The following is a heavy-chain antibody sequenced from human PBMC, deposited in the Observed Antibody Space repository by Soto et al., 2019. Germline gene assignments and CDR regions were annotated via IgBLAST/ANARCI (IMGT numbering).Heavy chain of an antibody. J-gene: IGHJ5*02. Sequence: SETLSLACTASGGSISSYYWSWIRQPPGKGLEWIGYIYYSGSTNYNPSLKSRVTISVDTSKNQFSLKLSSVTAADTAVYYCAFTNYDILTGDNWFDPWGQGTLVTVS. CDR3: AFTNYDILTGDNWFDP. CDR2: IYYSGST. CDR1: GGSISSYY. V-gene: IGHV4-59*01. D-gene: IGHD3-9*01.